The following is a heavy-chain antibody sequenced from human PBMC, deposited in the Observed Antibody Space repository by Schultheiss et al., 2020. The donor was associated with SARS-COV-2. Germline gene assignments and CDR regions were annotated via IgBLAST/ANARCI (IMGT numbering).Heavy chain of an antibody. V-gene: IGHV3-30-3*02. CDR3: AKSGLQEIFITCFDS. Sequence: GGSLRLSCAASGFTFSNYPMHWVRQAPGKGLEWVACISYDGSNKYYADSVKGRFTISRDTSNNTLYLQMNSLRAGDTAVYYCAKSGLQEIFITCFDSWGQGTLVTVSS. D-gene: IGHD3-10*01. CDR2: ISYDGSNK. J-gene: IGHJ4*02. CDR1: GFTFSNYP.